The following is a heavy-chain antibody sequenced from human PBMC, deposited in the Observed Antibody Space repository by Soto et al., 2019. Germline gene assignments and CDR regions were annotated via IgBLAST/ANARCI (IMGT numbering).Heavy chain of an antibody. CDR2: IIPIFGTA. CDR3: ARDILAARPSGLGFDP. V-gene: IGHV1-69*01. J-gene: IGHJ5*02. D-gene: IGHD6-6*01. CDR1: GGTFSSYA. Sequence: QVQLVQSGAEVKKPGSSVKVSCKASGGTFSSYAISWVRQAPGQGLEWMGGIIPIFGTANYAQKFQGRVTITADESTSTAYMELSRLRSEDTAVYYCARDILAARPSGLGFDPWGQGTLVTVSS.